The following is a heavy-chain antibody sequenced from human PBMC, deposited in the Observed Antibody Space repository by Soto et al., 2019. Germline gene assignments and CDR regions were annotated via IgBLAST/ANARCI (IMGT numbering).Heavy chain of an antibody. V-gene: IGHV1-69*13. CDR3: ANSIRFLEWFPGY. CDR2: IIPIFGTA. Sequence: SVKVSCKASGGTFSSYAISWVRQAPGQGLEWMGGIIPIFGTANYAQKFQGRVTITADESTSTAYMELSSLRSEDTAVYYCANSIRFLEWFPGYWGQGTLVTVSS. CDR1: GGTFSSYA. J-gene: IGHJ4*02. D-gene: IGHD3-3*01.